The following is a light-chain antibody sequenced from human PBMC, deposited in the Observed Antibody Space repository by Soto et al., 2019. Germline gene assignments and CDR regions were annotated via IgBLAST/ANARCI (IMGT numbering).Light chain of an antibody. CDR2: AVS. Sequence: QSALTQPASVSGSLGQSITISCTGTSSDVGGYNYVSWYQQHPGKAPKLMISAVSNRPSGVSDRFSGSKSGNTASLTISGLQADDEADYYCSYMRNSLYVFGTGTKVTVL. J-gene: IGLJ1*01. V-gene: IGLV2-14*01. CDR3: SYMRNSLYV. CDR1: SSDVGGYNY.